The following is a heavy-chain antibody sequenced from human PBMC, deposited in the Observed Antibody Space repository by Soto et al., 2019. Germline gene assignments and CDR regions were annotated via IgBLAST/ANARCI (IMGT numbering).Heavy chain of an antibody. CDR1: GYTFTSYA. V-gene: IGHV1-3*01. CDR2: INAGNGNT. CDR3: ARGGVLMVYAIRLPRNEKEHNWCDT. J-gene: IGHJ5*02. D-gene: IGHD2-8*01. Sequence: QVQLVQSGAEVKKPGASVKVSCKASGYTFTSYAMHWVRQAPGQRREWMGWINAGNGNTKYSKKFQGRVTITRVTSASTAYMELSSLRSEDTAVDYCARGGVLMVYAIRLPRNEKEHNWCDTWGQGTLVTVSS.